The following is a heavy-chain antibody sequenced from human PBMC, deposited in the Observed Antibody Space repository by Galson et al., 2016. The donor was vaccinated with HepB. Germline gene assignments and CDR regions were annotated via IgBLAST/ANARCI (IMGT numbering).Heavy chain of an antibody. V-gene: IGHV4-61*02. Sequence: LSLTCTVSGDSTNSASFYWNWIRQPAGKGLEWVGRIYTSGSTNYNPSLESRVTISIDTSKNQFSLKLRSVSAADTAVYFCARGGTGVMATMEFYYWGQGARVTVSS. D-gene: IGHD7-27*01. J-gene: IGHJ4*02. CDR1: GDSTNSASFY. CDR2: IYTSGST. CDR3: ARGGTGVMATMEFYY.